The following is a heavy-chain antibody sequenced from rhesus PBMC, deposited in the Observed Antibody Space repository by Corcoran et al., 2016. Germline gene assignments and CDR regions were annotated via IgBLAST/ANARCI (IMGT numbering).Heavy chain of an antibody. J-gene: IGHJ2*01. CDR3: ARDSPYRDKYFDL. CDR1: GYTFTDYY. D-gene: IGHD4-23*01. V-gene: IGHV1S2*01. CDR2: INPYNGNT. Sequence: QVQLVQSGAEVKKPGSSVKVSCKASGYTFTDYYMHWVRQAPRQGLEWMGWINPYNGNTKDAQKFQGRVAMTRDRSTSTAYMELSSLRSEDTAVYYCARDSPYRDKYFDLWGPGTPITISS.